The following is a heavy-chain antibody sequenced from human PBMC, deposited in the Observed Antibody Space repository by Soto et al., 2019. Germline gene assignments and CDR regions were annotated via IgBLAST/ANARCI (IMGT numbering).Heavy chain of an antibody. Sequence: QVQLVESGGGVVQPGRSLRLSCAASGFTFSSYGMHWVRQAPGKGLEWVAVISYDGSNKYYADSVKGRFTISRDNSKNTLYLQMNSLSAEDTAVYYCANSTHYYDFWSGYSGGGFDPWGQGTLVTVSS. CDR3: ANSTHYYDFWSGYSGGGFDP. D-gene: IGHD3-3*01. CDR2: ISYDGSNK. J-gene: IGHJ5*02. CDR1: GFTFSSYG. V-gene: IGHV3-30*18.